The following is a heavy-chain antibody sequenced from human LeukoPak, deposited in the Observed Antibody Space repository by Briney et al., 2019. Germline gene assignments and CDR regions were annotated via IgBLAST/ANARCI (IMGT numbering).Heavy chain of an antibody. CDR2: IYYSGST. D-gene: IGHD6-13*01. Sequence: SETLSLTCTVSGGSISSYYWSWIRQPPGKGLEWIGYIYYSGSTNYNPSLKSRVTISVDTSKNQFSLKLSSVTAAGTAVYYCARVGAAASFYYFDYWGQGTLVTVSS. J-gene: IGHJ4*02. CDR1: GGSISSYY. CDR3: ARVGAAASFYYFDY. V-gene: IGHV4-59*01.